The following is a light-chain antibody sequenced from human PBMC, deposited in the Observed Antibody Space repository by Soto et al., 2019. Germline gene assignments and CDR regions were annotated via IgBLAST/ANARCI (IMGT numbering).Light chain of an antibody. J-gene: IGKJ4*01. CDR1: QRVSSY. V-gene: IGKV3-11*01. CDR3: QQRSNWLT. Sequence: EIVLTQSPATLSLSPGERATLSCRASQRVSSYLAWYQQKPGQAPRLLIYDASNRATGIPARFSGSGSGTDFTLTISSLEPEGFAVYYCQQRSNWLTFGGGTKVEIK. CDR2: DAS.